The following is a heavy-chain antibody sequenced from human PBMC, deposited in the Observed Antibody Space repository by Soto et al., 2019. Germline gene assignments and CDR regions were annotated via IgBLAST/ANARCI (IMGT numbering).Heavy chain of an antibody. CDR2: IYPGDSDT. D-gene: IGHD3-10*01. CDR3: ARIYGSGSYYSPYFDY. J-gene: IGHJ4*02. CDR1: GYSFTSYW. Sequence: PGESLKISCKGSGYSFTSYWIGWVRQMPGKGLEWMGIIYPGDSDTRYSPSFQGQVTISADKSISTAYLQWSSLKASDTAMYYCARIYGSGSYYSPYFDYWGQGTLVTVSS. V-gene: IGHV5-51*01.